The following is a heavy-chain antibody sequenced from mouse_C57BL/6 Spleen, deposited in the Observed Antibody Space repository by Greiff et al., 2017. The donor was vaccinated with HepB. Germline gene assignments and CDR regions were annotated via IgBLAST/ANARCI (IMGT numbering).Heavy chain of an antibody. CDR2: ISSGGSYT. CDR1: GFTFSSYG. D-gene: IGHD2-4*01. CDR3: ARQIYYDYDWFAY. V-gene: IGHV5-6*02. Sequence: DVMLVESGGDLVKPGGSLKLSCAASGFTFSSYGMSWVRQTPDKRLEWVATISSGGSYTYYPDSVKGRFTISRDNAKNTLYLQMSSLKSEDTAMYYCARQIYYDYDWFAYWGQGTLVTVSA. J-gene: IGHJ3*01.